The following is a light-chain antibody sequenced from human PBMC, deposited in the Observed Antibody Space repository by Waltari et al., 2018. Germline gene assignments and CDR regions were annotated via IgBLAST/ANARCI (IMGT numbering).Light chain of an antibody. CDR1: GSAVGASDS. V-gene: IGLV2-14*03. J-gene: IGLJ2*01. Sequence: QSALTQPASVSGSPGQSITISCSGVGSAVGASDSVSWHQHHPGKAPQVIIYDVTNRPSGVSDRFSASKSANTASLTISRLQPEDEADYYCSTQTLDGLVLFGGGTRLTVL. CDR2: DVT. CDR3: STQTLDGLVL.